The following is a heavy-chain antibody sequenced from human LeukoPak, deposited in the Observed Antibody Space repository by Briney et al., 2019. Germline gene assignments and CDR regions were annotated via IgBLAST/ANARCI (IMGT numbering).Heavy chain of an antibody. CDR2: ISTSNTFI. V-gene: IGHV3-21*01. CDR3: ARGFPITATTIDF. D-gene: IGHD1-20*01. Sequence: GGSLRLSCATSGFTFSRYAMNWVRQAPGKGLEWVSFISTSNTFIYYGDSVKGRFTISRDNAKDSLYLQMNNLRPEDTAIYYCARGFPITATTIDFWGQGALVTVSS. J-gene: IGHJ4*02. CDR1: GFTFSRYA.